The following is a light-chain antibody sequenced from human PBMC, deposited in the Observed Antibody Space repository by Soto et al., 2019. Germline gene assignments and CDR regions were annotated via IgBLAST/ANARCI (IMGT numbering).Light chain of an antibody. CDR2: GAS. J-gene: IGKJ4*01. Sequence: EIVLTQSPGTMSLSPGERATLSCRASQSISSSHLAWYQQKPDQTPRLLIYGASNRATGIPDRFSGSGSGTDFTLTISRLEPEDFAIYYCQPYNNWPLTFGGGTKVESK. CDR1: QSISSSH. CDR3: QPYNNWPLT. V-gene: IGKV3-20*01.